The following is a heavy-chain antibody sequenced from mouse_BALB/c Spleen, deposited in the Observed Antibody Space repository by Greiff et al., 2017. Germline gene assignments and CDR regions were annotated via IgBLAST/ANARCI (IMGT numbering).Heavy chain of an antibody. J-gene: IGHJ4*01. V-gene: IGHV3-8*02. CDR1: GDSITSGY. D-gene: IGHD1-1*01. CDR3: ARDYYGSRGAMDD. Sequence: VQLKESGPSLVKPSQTLSLTCSVTGDSITSGYWNWIRKFPGNKLEYMGYISYSGSTYYNPSLKSRISITRDTSKNQYYLQLNSVTTEDTATYYCARDYYGSRGAMDDWGQGTSVTVSS. CDR2: ISYSGST.